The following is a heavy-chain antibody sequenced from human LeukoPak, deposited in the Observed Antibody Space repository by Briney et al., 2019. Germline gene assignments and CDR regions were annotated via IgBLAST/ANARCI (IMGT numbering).Heavy chain of an antibody. CDR2: IKQDGSEK. CDR3: ARGPPTRYMVRGVIDY. J-gene: IGHJ4*02. CDR1: GFTFSSYW. Sequence: GGSLRLSCEASGFTFSSYWMTWVRQAPGKGLEWVANIKQDGSEKYYVDSVKGRFTISRDNAKNSLYLQMNSVRVEDTAVYYCARGPPTRYMVRGVIDYWGQGTLVTVSS. V-gene: IGHV3-7*03. D-gene: IGHD3-10*01.